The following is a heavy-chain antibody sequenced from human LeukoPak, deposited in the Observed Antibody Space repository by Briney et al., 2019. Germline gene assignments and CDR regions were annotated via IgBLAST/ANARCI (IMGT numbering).Heavy chain of an antibody. CDR2: ISGSGGST. J-gene: IGHJ4*02. CDR3: AKGSISAVTTSTRAAFFDY. Sequence: GGSLRLSCAASRFTFSSYAMSWVRQAPGKGLEWVSAISGSGGSTYYADSVKGRFTISRDNSEKTLYLQMNSLRAEDTAVYYCAKGSISAVTTSTRAAFFDYWGQGTLVTVSS. V-gene: IGHV3-23*01. D-gene: IGHD4-17*01. CDR1: RFTFSSYA.